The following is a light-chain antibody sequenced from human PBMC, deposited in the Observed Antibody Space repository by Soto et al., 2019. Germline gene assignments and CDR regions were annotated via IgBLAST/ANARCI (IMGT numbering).Light chain of an antibody. CDR3: SSFTRSTTLEVL. CDR2: GVS. Sequence: QSALTQPASVSGSPGRSITISCTGTSSDVGGYNYVSWYQQHPGTAPKLLIYGVSHRPSGVSNRFSGSKSGNTASLTISGLQAEDEGDYYCSSFTRSTTLEVLFGGGTKLTVL. J-gene: IGLJ2*01. CDR1: SSDVGGYNY. V-gene: IGLV2-14*01.